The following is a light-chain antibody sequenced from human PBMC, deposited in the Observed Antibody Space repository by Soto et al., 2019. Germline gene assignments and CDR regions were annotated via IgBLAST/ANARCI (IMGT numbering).Light chain of an antibody. J-gene: IGLJ1*01. V-gene: IGLV1-47*01. CDR2: RNG. CDR1: SSNIGTYY. CDR3: ATWDDRLRAYV. Sequence: QSVLTQPPSASGTPGQRVTISCSGSSSNIGTYYVDWYQQPPGTAPKLLIHRNGQRPSGVPDRFSGSKSGTSASLAISGHRSEDEDDYDCATWDDRLRAYVIGAGSKVTVL.